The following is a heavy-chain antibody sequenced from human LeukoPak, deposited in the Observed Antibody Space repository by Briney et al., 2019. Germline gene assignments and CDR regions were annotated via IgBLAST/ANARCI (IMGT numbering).Heavy chain of an antibody. V-gene: IGHV1-18*01. Sequence: ASVKVSCKASGYTFTSYDINWVRQATGQGLEWMGWISAYNGNTNYAQKLQGRVTMTTDTSTSTAYMELRSLRSDDTAVYYCARTYYDFWSAQGYFDYWGQGTLDTVSS. D-gene: IGHD3-3*01. CDR1: GYTFTSYD. CDR2: ISAYNGNT. J-gene: IGHJ4*02. CDR3: ARTYYDFWSAQGYFDY.